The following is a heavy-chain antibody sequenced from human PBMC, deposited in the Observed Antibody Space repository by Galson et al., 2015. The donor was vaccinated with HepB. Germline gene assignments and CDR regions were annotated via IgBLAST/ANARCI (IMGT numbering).Heavy chain of an antibody. V-gene: IGHV4-59*08. D-gene: IGHD6-19*01. CDR2: IYYNGFT. CDR3: ARSVLNSSGGTYYLDY. J-gene: IGHJ4*02. Sequence: ETLSLTCTVSGGSISSYHWNWIRQPPGKGLEWIGYIYYNGFTNYNPSPKSRATMSLDMSKNQFSLKLSSVTAADTAVYYCARSVLNSSGGTYYLDYWGQGTLVTVSS. CDR1: GGSISSYH.